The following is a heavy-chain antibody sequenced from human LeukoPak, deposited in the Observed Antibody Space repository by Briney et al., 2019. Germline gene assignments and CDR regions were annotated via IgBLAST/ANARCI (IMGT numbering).Heavy chain of an antibody. CDR2: ISSSSSYT. Sequence: GGSLRLSCAASGFTFSDYYMSWIRQAPGKGLEWVSYISSSSSYTNYADFVKGRFTISRDNAKNSLYLQMNRLRAEDTAVYYCARDRGSSSWYEYWGQGTLVTVSS. CDR3: ARDRGSSSWYEY. D-gene: IGHD6-13*01. V-gene: IGHV3-11*06. CDR1: GFTFSDYY. J-gene: IGHJ4*02.